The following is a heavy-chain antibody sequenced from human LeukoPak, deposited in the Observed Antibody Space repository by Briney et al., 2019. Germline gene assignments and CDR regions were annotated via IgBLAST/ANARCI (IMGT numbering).Heavy chain of an antibody. Sequence: PGGSLRLSCAASGFTFSNYWMHWVRQAPGKGLVWVSRINSDGSTATYADSVKGRFTTSRDNAKKTLYVQMNSLRAEDTAVYYCARDQYSYAHAAHWGQGTLVTVSS. CDR1: GFTFSNYW. CDR3: ARDQYSYAHAAH. CDR2: INSDGSTA. J-gene: IGHJ4*02. V-gene: IGHV3-74*03. D-gene: IGHD5-18*01.